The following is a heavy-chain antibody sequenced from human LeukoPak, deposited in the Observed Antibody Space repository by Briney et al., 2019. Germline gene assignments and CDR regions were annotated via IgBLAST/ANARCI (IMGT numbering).Heavy chain of an antibody. J-gene: IGHJ4*02. CDR1: GFTFSSYA. CDR2: ISYDGSNK. CDR3: ASHRGDY. V-gene: IGHV3-30-3*01. Sequence: PGGSLRLSCAASGFTFSSYAMHWVRQAPGKGLEWVAVISYDGSNKYYADSVKGRFTISRDNSKNTLYLQMNSLRAEDTAVYYCASHRGDYWGQGTLVTVSS.